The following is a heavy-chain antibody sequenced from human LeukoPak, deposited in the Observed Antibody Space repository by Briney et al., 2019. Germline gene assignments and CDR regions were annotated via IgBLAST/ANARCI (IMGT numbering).Heavy chain of an antibody. Sequence: ASVKVSCEASGYTFTSYGISWVRQAPGQGLEWMGWISAYNGNTNYAQKLQGRVTMTTDTSTSTAYMELRSLRSDDTAVYYCARGGITIFGVDQEYYFDYWGQGTLVTVSS. V-gene: IGHV1-18*01. CDR1: GYTFTSYG. D-gene: IGHD3-3*01. J-gene: IGHJ4*02. CDR2: ISAYNGNT. CDR3: ARGGITIFGVDQEYYFDY.